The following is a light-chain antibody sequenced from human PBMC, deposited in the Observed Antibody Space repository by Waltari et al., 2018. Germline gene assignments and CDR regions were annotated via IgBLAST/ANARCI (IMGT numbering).Light chain of an antibody. CDR3: LQYHYWPPWT. CDR2: DAF. Sequence: IEMTQSPATLSVSPGERATLSCRASQNVGTKFAWYQQKPRLAPRLLIYDAFTRATGIPARFSGSGSGTEFTLTISSLQSEDLALYHCLQYHYWPPWTFGQGAKVEVK. J-gene: IGKJ1*01. CDR1: QNVGTK. V-gene: IGKV3-15*01.